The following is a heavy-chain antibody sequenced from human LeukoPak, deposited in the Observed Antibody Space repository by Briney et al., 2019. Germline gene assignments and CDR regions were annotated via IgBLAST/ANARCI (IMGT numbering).Heavy chain of an antibody. Sequence: SETLSLTCTVSGYSISSGYYWGWIRQPPGKGLEWIGSIYHSGSTYYNPSLKSRVTISVDTSKNQFSLKLSSVTAADTAVYYCARDSDYTYGITAFDYWGQGTLVTVSS. CDR1: GYSISSGYY. CDR2: IYHSGST. D-gene: IGHD5-18*01. CDR3: ARDSDYTYGITAFDY. V-gene: IGHV4-38-2*02. J-gene: IGHJ4*02.